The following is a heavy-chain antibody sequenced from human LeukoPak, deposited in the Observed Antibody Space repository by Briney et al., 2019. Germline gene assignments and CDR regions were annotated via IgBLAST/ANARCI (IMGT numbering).Heavy chain of an antibody. J-gene: IGHJ4*02. CDR1: RYTFSNYD. V-gene: IGHV1-8*01. CDR2: MSPNSGNT. Sequence: ASVKVSCKASRYTFSNYDINWVRQATGQGLEWMGWMSPNSGNTGYAQKFQGRVTMTGNTSISTAYMELTSLRSEDTAVYYCVGGAPNRGFDYWGQGTLVTVSS. CDR3: VGGAPNRGFDY. D-gene: IGHD7-27*01.